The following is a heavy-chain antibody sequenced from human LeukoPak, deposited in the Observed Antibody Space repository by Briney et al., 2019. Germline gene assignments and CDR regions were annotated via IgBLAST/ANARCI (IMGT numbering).Heavy chain of an antibody. CDR1: GFTFDDYA. Sequence: PGGSLRLSCAASGFTFDDYAMHWVRQAPGKGLEWVSGISWNSGSIGYADSVKGRFTISRDNAKNSLYLQMNSLRAEDTALYYCAKDRSSLAGYFDYWGQGTLVTVSS. J-gene: IGHJ4*02. CDR2: ISWNSGSI. V-gene: IGHV3-9*01. CDR3: AKDRSSLAGYFDY.